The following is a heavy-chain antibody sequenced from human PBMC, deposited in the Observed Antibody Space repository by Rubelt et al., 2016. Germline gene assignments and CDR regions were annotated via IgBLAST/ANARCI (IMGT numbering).Heavy chain of an antibody. CDR2: INSDGTNI. Sequence: EVLLVESGGGLIQPGGSLRLSCAASGFSFSNNWMHWVRQVPGKGLVWVSHINSDGTNINYADAVKGRFASSRDNAKNTLYMQMNSLRAEDTAIYYCARVQLERRYIDYWGQGTLITVSS. J-gene: IGHJ4*02. CDR1: GFSFSNNW. CDR3: ARVQLERRYIDY. V-gene: IGHV3-74*02. D-gene: IGHD1-1*01.